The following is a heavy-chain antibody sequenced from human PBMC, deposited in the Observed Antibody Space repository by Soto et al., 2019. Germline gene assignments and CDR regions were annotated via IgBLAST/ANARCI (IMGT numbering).Heavy chain of an antibody. CDR1: GGTLSSFINYP. CDR2: IVPNVGTV. Sequence: QMQLVQSGAEVKKPGSSVKVSCKASGGTLSSFINYPINWVRQAPGQGLGWMGGIVPNVGTVNYAQKFQGRVTITADKSTGTAYMEVSSLRSEDTARYYCARRDTSGFLRYFDNWGQGTLVTVSS. V-gene: IGHV1-69*06. J-gene: IGHJ4*02. D-gene: IGHD3-3*01. CDR3: ARRDTSGFLRYFDN.